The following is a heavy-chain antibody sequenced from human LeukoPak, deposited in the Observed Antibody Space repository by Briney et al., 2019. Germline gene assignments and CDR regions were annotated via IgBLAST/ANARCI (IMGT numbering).Heavy chain of an antibody. CDR1: GFTFSSYS. J-gene: IGHJ5*02. Sequence: GGSLRLSCAASGFTFSSYSMNWVRQAPGKGLEWVSSISSSSSYIYYADSVKGRFTISRDNAKNSLYLQMNSLRAEDTAVHYCARDSMVRGVITNIDWFDPWGQGTLVTVSS. D-gene: IGHD3-10*01. V-gene: IGHV3-21*01. CDR2: ISSSSSYI. CDR3: ARDSMVRGVITNIDWFDP.